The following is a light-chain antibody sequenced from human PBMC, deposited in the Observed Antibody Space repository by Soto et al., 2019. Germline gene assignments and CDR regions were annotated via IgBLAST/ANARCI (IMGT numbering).Light chain of an antibody. V-gene: IGLV2-11*01. J-gene: IGLJ1*01. CDR2: DVT. CDR3: CSYAGSYTYV. Sequence: QSVLTQPRSVSGSPRQSVTISCTGTSSDVGGYNYVSWYQQHPGKAPKLMIYDVTKRPSGVPDRFSGSKSGNTASLTISGLQAEDEADYYCCSYAGSYTYVFGTGTQLTVL. CDR1: SSDVGGYNY.